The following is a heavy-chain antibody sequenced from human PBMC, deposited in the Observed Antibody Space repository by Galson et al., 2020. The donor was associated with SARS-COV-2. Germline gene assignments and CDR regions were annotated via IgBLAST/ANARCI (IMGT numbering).Heavy chain of an antibody. J-gene: IGHJ4*02. Sequence: GGSLRLSCAASGLTFNMFPMNRLRQAPGKGLEWVAYIDGASSVIYYADSVKGRFTISRDNAQNSLYLQMNSLRAEDTAVYYCARDTWKTGRSTDYYIDYWGQGALVTFSS. CDR3: ARDTWKTGRSTDYYIDY. V-gene: IGHV3-48*04. CDR1: GLTFNMFP. CDR2: IDGASSVI. D-gene: IGHD1-1*01.